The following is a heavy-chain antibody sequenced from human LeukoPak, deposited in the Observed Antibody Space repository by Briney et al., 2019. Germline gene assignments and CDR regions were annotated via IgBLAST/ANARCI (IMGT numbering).Heavy chain of an antibody. D-gene: IGHD3-10*01. V-gene: IGHV6-1*01. CDR3: ALGSRNNAFDV. CDR2: TYYRSKWYN. Sequence: HTLSLTCAISGDSVSSNSAAWNWIRQPPSRGLEWLARTYYRSKWYNHYAVSVETRLTINTHTSEQLLSLQLNAVSPEDTAVYVCALGSRNNAFDVCGEGTMVSASS. J-gene: IGHJ3*01. CDR1: GDSVSSNSAA.